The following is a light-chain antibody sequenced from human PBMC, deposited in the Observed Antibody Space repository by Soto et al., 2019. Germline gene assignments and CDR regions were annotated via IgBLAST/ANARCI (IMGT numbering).Light chain of an antibody. J-gene: IGLJ2*01. CDR1: KLGDKY. CDR2: LDS. Sequence: SYELTQPPSVSVSPGQTASITCSGDKLGDKYACWYQQKPGQSPVVVIYLDSKRPSGIPERFSGSNSGNTATLTISGTQAMDEADYYCQAWDSSTVVFGGGTKLTGL. CDR3: QAWDSSTVV. V-gene: IGLV3-1*01.